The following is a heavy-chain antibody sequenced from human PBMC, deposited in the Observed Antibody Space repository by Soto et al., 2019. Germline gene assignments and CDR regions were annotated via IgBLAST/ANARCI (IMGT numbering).Heavy chain of an antibody. J-gene: IGHJ5*02. Sequence: QLLQSGGGLVQPGGSLTLSCAASGFTFGTTDMSWVRQAPGEGLEWVSTIDGSGGITYYADSVKRRFTISRDNARNREYLQMHSLRRDATALYSCLKNSGLFNTWGQGALVTVCS. CDR2: IDGSGGIT. CDR3: LKNSGLFNT. CDR1: GFTFGTTD. V-gene: IGHV3-23*01. D-gene: IGHD3-10*01.